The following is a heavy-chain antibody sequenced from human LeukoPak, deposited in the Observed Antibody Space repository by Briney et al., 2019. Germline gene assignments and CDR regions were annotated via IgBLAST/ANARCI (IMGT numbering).Heavy chain of an antibody. Sequence: SETLSLTCTVSGYSISSGYYWGWIRQPPGKGLEWIGNIYPRGNTYYNPSLKSRVTISLDTSKNQFPLKLISVTAADTAVYYCARDKYSTTYSYSDYWGLGTLVTVSS. D-gene: IGHD2-2*01. J-gene: IGHJ4*02. CDR1: GYSISSGYY. CDR3: ARDKYSTTYSYSDY. V-gene: IGHV4-38-2*02. CDR2: IYPRGNT.